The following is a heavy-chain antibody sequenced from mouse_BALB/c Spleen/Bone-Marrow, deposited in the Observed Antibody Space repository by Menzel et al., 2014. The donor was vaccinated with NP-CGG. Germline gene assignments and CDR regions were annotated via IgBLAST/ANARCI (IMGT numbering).Heavy chain of an antibody. V-gene: IGHV10-3*03. CDR1: GFTFNTYA. J-gene: IGHJ3*01. Sequence: EVQVVESGGGLVQPKGSLKLSCAASGFTFNTYAMHWVCQAPGKGLEWVARIRSKSNNYATYYADSVKDRLTISRDDSQSMLYLQMNNLKTEDTAMYYCVREDYGRGFAYWGQGTLVTVSA. CDR2: IRSKSNNYAT. CDR3: VREDYGRGFAY. D-gene: IGHD1-1*01.